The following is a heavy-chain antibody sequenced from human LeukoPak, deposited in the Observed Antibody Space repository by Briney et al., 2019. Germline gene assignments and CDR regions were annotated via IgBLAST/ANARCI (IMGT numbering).Heavy chain of an antibody. CDR2: IYTSGST. V-gene: IGHV4-59*10. Sequence: SETLSLTCAVYGGSFSGYYWSWIRQPAGKGLEWIGRIYTSGSTNYNPSLKSRVTMSVDTSKNQFSLKLSSVTAADTAVYYCARGTGDSSGYYYREYFQHWGQGTLVTVSS. CDR1: GGSFSGYY. D-gene: IGHD3-22*01. J-gene: IGHJ1*01. CDR3: ARGTGDSSGYYYREYFQH.